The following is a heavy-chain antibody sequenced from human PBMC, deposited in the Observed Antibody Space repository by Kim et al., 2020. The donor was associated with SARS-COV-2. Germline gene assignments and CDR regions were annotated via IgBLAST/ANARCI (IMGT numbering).Heavy chain of an antibody. J-gene: IGHJ6*02. CDR3: AREHGAYYYGMDV. CDR1: GGSFSGYY. V-gene: IGHV4-34*01. CDR2: INHSGST. Sequence: SETLSLTCAVYGGSFSGYYWSWIRQPPGKGLEWIGEINHSGSTNYNPSLKSRVTISVDTSKNQFSLKLSSVTAADTAVYYCAREHGAYYYGMDVWGQGTTVTVSS. D-gene: IGHD4-17*01.